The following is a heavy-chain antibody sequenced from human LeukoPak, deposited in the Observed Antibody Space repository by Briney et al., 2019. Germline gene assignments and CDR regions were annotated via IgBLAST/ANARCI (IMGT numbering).Heavy chain of an antibody. CDR3: AKDRVPGDY. V-gene: IGHV3-30*18. D-gene: IGHD3-10*01. CDR1: GFTFSSYG. Sequence: GGSLRLSCAASGFTFSSYGMHWVRQAPGKGLEWVAVISYDESNKYFADSVKGRFTISRDNPKNTLYLQMNSLRPEDTAVYYCAKDRVPGDYWGQGTLVTVSS. CDR2: ISYDESNK. J-gene: IGHJ4*02.